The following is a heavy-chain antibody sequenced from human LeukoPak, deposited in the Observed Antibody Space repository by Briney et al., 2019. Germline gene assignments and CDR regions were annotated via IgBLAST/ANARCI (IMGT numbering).Heavy chain of an antibody. CDR1: GFTFSSYS. V-gene: IGHV3-21*01. J-gene: IGHJ4*02. Sequence: PGGSLRLSCAASGFTFSSYSMNWVRQAPGKGLEWVSSISSSSSYIYYADSVKGRFTISRDNAKNSLYLQMNSLRAEGTAVYYCARGGAYYYDSSGYHYWGQGTLVTVSS. CDR2: ISSSSSYI. D-gene: IGHD3-22*01. CDR3: ARGGAYYYDSSGYHY.